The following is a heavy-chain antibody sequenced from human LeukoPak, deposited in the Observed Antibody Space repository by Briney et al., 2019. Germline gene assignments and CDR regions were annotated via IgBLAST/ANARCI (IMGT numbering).Heavy chain of an antibody. CDR2: IKQDGSKK. J-gene: IGHJ6*02. CDR3: VKDRDFWSGLDV. Sequence: GGSLRLSCVASGFPFSSYWMTWVRQAPGKGLEWVANIKQDGSKKSYVDSVKGRFTISRDNAKNSLYLQMNSLKLEDTALYYCVKDRDFWSGLDVWGQGTMVTVS. D-gene: IGHD3-3*01. V-gene: IGHV3-7*03. CDR1: GFPFSSYW.